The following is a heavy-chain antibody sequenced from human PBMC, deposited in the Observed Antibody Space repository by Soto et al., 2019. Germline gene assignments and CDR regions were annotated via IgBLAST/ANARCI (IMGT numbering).Heavy chain of an antibody. D-gene: IGHD2-2*01. J-gene: IGHJ6*02. V-gene: IGHV3-48*02. Sequence: KLVESGGGVVQPGGSLRLSCVASGFTFSGFSMSWVRPAPGKGLEWISYISTRSLTIDYADSVKGRFTISRDNAKDSLFLQIRSLRYEDSSVYYCARGSSQPDYDGMDVWGQWTTVTVSS. CDR1: GFTFSGFS. CDR3: ARGSSQPDYDGMDV. CDR2: ISTRSLTI.